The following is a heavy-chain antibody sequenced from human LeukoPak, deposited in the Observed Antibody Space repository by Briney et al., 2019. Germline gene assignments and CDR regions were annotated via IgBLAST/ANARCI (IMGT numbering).Heavy chain of an antibody. Sequence: GGSLRLSCAASGFSVSTEYMNWVRQAPGKGLEWVSILYSGSDTYYANSVKGRFTISRDSSRNILFLQMNDLRAEDTAVYYCARVGDHFHWYLDLWGRGTLVTVSS. CDR2: LYSGSDT. J-gene: IGHJ2*01. CDR3: ARVGDHFHWYLDL. V-gene: IGHV3-53*01. D-gene: IGHD3-10*01. CDR1: GFSVSTEY.